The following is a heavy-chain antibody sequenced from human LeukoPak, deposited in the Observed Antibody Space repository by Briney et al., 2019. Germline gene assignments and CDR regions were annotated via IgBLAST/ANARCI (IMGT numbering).Heavy chain of an antibody. CDR2: ISGSGSST. J-gene: IGHJ4*02. D-gene: IGHD3-10*01. CDR3: AKVPYGSGSAYFDY. CDR1: GFTFSSYA. V-gene: IGHV3-23*01. Sequence: PGGSLRLSCAASGFTFSSYAMSWVRQAPGKGLEWVSAISGSGSSTYYADSVKGRFTISRDNSKNTLYLQMNSLRAEDTAVYYCAKVPYGSGSAYFDYWGQGTLVTVSS.